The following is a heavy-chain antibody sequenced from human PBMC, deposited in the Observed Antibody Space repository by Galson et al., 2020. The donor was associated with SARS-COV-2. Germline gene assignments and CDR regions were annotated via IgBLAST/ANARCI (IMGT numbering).Heavy chain of an antibody. D-gene: IGHD3-10*01. V-gene: IGHV3-15*01. CDR1: GLTFSTAW. Sequence: GEPLKTSCAASGLTFSTAWMIGVRQAPGKGLEGVERMKTRSDGETPDYGAPVKGRFIISRDDSKDTLYLHMNSLRTEDTAVYYCAIRFGGLGYMDVWGKGTTVTVSS. CDR2: MKTRSDGETP. CDR3: AIRFGGLGYMDV. J-gene: IGHJ6*04.